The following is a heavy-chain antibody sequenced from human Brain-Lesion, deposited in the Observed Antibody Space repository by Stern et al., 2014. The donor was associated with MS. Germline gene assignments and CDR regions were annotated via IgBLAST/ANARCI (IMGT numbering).Heavy chain of an antibody. CDR2: IYYSGNT. D-gene: IGHD2-15*01. CDR1: GGSVSSTSYA. Sequence: VQLLESGPGLVKPSETLSLTCTVAGGSVSSTSYAWAWIRQPPGKGLEWIGTIYYSGNTYYSPSLKSRLTIFLDPSKNQFSLQRRSVTAADTAVYYCAGEEDIRYCSGGSCTGNWFDPWGQGTLVTVSS. J-gene: IGHJ5*02. CDR3: AGEEDIRYCSGGSCTGNWFDP. V-gene: IGHV4-39*01.